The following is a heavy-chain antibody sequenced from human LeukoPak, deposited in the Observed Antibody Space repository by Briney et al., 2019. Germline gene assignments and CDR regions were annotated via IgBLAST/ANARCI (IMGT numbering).Heavy chain of an antibody. CDR3: AGEGHYYDSTGYYYGGEDY. V-gene: IGHV4-4*07. D-gene: IGHD3-22*01. J-gene: IGHJ4*02. CDR1: GGSISSYY. Sequence: ETLSLTCTVSGGSISSYYWSWIRQPAGKGLEWIGRIYTRGSTNCNPSLKSRVTMSADMSKNQFSLKLSSVTAADAAVYYCAGEGHYYDSTGYYYGGEDYWGQGTLVTVSS. CDR2: IYTRGST.